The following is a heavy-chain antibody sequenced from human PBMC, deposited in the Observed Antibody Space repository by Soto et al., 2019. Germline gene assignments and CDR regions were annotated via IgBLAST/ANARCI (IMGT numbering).Heavy chain of an antibody. Sequence: QVQLVESGGGVVQPGRSLRLSCAASGFTFSSSGMHWVRQAPGKGLEWVAVISYDGSNKYYADSVKGRFTISRDNSKNTLYLQMNSLRAEDTAVYYCAKDWDTMVRGGYYGMDVLGQRNTVTGSS. CDR3: AKDWDTMVRGGYYGMDV. V-gene: IGHV3-30*18. CDR1: GFTFSSSG. J-gene: IGHJ6*02. D-gene: IGHD3-10*01. CDR2: ISYDGSNK.